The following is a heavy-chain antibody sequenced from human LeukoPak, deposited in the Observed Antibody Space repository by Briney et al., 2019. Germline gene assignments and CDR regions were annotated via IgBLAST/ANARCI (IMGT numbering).Heavy chain of an antibody. Sequence: SETLSLTCAVCGGSFSGYYWSWIRQPPGKGPEWIGEINHSGSTNYNPSLKSRVTISVDTSKNQFSLKLSSVTAADTAVYYCARGRRTWAYWGQGTLVTVSS. D-gene: IGHD1-1*01. V-gene: IGHV4-34*01. J-gene: IGHJ4*02. CDR1: GGSFSGYY. CDR3: ARGRRTWAY. CDR2: INHSGST.